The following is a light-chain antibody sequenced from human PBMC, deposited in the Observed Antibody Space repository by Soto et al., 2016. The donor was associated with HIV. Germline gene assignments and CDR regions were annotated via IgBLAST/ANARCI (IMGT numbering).Light chain of an antibody. V-gene: IGKV1-39*01. CDR1: QSISSY. Sequence: DIQMTQSPSSLSASVGDRVTITCRASQSISSYLNWYQQKPGKAPKLLIYAASSLQSGVPSRFSGSGSGTDFTLTISSLQPEDFATYYCQQSYSTPLTFGGKGQRGDQT. CDR3: QQSYSTPLT. CDR2: AAS. J-gene: IGKJ4*01.